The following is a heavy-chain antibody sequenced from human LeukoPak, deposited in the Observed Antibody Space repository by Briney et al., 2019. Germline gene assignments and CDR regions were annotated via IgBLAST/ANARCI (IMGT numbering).Heavy chain of an antibody. V-gene: IGHV3-72*01. CDR2: IRNKANRYTT. D-gene: IGHD7-27*01. Sequence: GGSLRLSCAASGFTFSDHHMDWVRQAPGEGLEWVARIRNKANRYTTEYAASAKGRFTISRDDSENSLYLQMDSLKTEDTAVYYCARSPLGIAPFDYWGQGTLVTVSS. CDR3: ARSPLGIAPFDY. CDR1: GFTFSDHH. J-gene: IGHJ4*02.